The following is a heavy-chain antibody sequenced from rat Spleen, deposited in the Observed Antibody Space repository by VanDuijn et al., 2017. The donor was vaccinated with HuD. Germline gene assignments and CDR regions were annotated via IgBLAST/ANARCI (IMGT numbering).Heavy chain of an antibody. J-gene: IGHJ2*01. CDR2: ISTTGGST. CDR3: TTWDYWHNRFDY. CDR1: GFTFSDYN. D-gene: IGHD1-6*01. V-gene: IGHV5-27*01. Sequence: EVQLVESGGDLVQPGRSLKLSCAASGFTFSDYNMAWVRQAPTKGLEWVASISTTGGSTYYRDSVKGRFIISRDNAKSTLYLQMNNLRSEDTATYYCTTWDYWHNRFDYWGQGVMVTVSS.